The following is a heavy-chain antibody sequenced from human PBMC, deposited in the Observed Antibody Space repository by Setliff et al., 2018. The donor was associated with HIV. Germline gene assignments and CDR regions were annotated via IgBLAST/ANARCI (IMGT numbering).Heavy chain of an antibody. CDR2: IKQDGSQK. J-gene: IGHJ3*02. Sequence: GGSLRLSCAASGFTFSSSWMNWVRQAPGKGLEWVANIKQDGSQKYYVDSVKGRFTISRDNARNSLYLQMNSLRAEDTAVYYCARNTDVDSVYRPFHIWGQGTMVTVSS. V-gene: IGHV3-7*03. CDR3: ARNTDVDSVYRPFHI. D-gene: IGHD1-26*01. CDR1: GFTFSSSW.